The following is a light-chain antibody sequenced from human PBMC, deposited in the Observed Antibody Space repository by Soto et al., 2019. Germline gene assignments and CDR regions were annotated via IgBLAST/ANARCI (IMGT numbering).Light chain of an antibody. V-gene: IGKV3-20*01. Sequence: IVLTQSPGTLSLSPGETATLSCRASQSINDDFLAWYQQRPGQAPRLLIYVASFSATGIPDRFSGSGSGTEFTLTISRLEPEDSAVYFCQQYGRSPLTFGGGTKVEIK. CDR2: VAS. CDR3: QQYGRSPLT. CDR1: QSINDDF. J-gene: IGKJ4*01.